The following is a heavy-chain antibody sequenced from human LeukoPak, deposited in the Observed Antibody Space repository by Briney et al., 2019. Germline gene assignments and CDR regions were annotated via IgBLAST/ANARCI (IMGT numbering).Heavy chain of an antibody. D-gene: IGHD6-13*01. V-gene: IGHV3-7*03. J-gene: IGHJ4*02. Sequence: GGSLRLSCAASGFIFSNYWMTWVRQAPGKGLEWVANIKQTGSENSYVDSVKGRFTISRDNAKNSLYLQINSLRAEDTAVYYCAREGAAAGIYFDYWGQGTLVTVSS. CDR1: GFIFSNYW. CDR3: AREGAAAGIYFDY. CDR2: IKQTGSEN.